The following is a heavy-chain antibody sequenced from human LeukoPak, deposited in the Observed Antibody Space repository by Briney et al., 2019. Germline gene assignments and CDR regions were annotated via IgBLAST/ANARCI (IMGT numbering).Heavy chain of an antibody. CDR2: IYYSGST. V-gene: IGHV4-31*03. CDR1: GGSISRGGYY. J-gene: IGHJ3*02. D-gene: IGHD3-3*01. Sequence: SETLSLTCTVYGGSISRGGYYWSWIRRHPGKGLEWIGYIYYSGSTNYNPSLKSRVTISEDTSKNQFSLNLSSLTAADTAVYYCARRYYTDRRAFDIWGQGTMVTVSS. CDR3: ARRYYTDRRAFDI.